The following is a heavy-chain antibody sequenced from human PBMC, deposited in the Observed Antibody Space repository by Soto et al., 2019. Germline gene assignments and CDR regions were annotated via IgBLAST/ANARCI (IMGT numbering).Heavy chain of an antibody. J-gene: IGHJ4*02. Sequence: EVQLVESGGGLVKPGGSLRLSCAASGFTFSNAWMSWVRQAPGKGLEWVGRIKSKTDGGTTDYAAPVKGRFTISRDDSKNTLYLQMNSLKTEDTAVYYCTTGWIQLWLASPFDYWGQGTLVTVSS. CDR2: IKSKTDGGTT. CDR1: GFTFSNAW. CDR3: TTGWIQLWLASPFDY. V-gene: IGHV3-15*01. D-gene: IGHD5-18*01.